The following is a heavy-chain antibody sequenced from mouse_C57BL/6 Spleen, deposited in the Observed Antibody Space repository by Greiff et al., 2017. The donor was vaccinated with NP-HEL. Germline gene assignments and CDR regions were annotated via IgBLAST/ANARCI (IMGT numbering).Heavy chain of an antibody. V-gene: IGHV7-3*01. D-gene: IGHD2-1*01. CDR2: IRNKANGYTT. J-gene: IGHJ3*01. CDR3: ARLSGNYKWFAY. Sequence: EVKLVESGGGLVQPGGSLSLSCAASGFTFTDYYMSWVRQPPGKALEWLGFIRNKANGYTTEYSASVKGRFTISRDNSQSILYLQMNALRAEDSATYYCARLSGNYKWFAYWGQGTLVTVSA. CDR1: GFTFTDYY.